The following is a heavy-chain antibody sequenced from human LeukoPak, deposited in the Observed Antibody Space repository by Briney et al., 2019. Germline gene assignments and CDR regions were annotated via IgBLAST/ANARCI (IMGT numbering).Heavy chain of an antibody. CDR2: IRSRTDGGTT. D-gene: IGHD1-1*01. Sequence: PGGSLRLSCAASGFTFNDYAMSWVRQAPGKGLEWVGRIRSRTDGGTTDYAAPVKGRFTISRDDSKDTLYLQMKSLRTEDTAVYFCCTTDNYAEVDYWGQGTLVTVSS. CDR3: CTTDNYAEVDY. CDR1: GFTFNDYA. V-gene: IGHV3-15*01. J-gene: IGHJ4*02.